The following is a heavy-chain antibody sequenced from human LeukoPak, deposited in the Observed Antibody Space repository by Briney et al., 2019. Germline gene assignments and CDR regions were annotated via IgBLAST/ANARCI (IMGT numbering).Heavy chain of an antibody. J-gene: IGHJ4*02. CDR3: ARIHDSRCDY. D-gene: IGHD3-22*01. CDR2: IDPSDSYT. CDR1: GYSFTSYW. V-gene: IGHV5-10-1*01. Sequence: GESLKISCMGSGYSFTSYWISWVRQMPGKSLEWMGTIDPSDSYTNYSPSFQGHVTISADKSISTAYLQWSSLKASDTAMYYCARIHDSRCDYWGQGTLVTVSS.